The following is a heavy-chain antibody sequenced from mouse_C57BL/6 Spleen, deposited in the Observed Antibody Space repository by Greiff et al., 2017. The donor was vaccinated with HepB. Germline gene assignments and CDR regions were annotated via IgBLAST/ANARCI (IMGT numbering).Heavy chain of an antibody. D-gene: IGHD4-1*01. Sequence: VQLVESGPGLVAPSQSLSITCTVSGFSLTSYAISWVRQPPGKGLEWLGVIWTGGSTNYNSALKSRLSISKDNSKSKVFLKMNSLQTDDTARYYCARVTGTNAMDYWGQGTSVTVSS. CDR2: IWTGGST. CDR1: GFSLTSYA. CDR3: ARVTGTNAMDY. J-gene: IGHJ4*01. V-gene: IGHV2-9-1*01.